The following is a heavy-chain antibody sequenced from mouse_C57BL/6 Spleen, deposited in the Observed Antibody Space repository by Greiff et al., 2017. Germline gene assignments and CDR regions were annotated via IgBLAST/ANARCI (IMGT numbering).Heavy chain of an antibody. V-gene: IGHV5-17*01. CDR3: ARLKAY. CDR1: GFTFSDYG. Sequence: ESGGGLVKPGGSLKLSCAASGFTFSDYGMHWVRQAPEKGLEWVAYISSGSSTINYAETVKGRFTISRDNAKNTLFLQMTSLRSEDTAMYYCARLKAYWGQGTLVTVSA. CDR2: ISSGSSTI. J-gene: IGHJ3*01.